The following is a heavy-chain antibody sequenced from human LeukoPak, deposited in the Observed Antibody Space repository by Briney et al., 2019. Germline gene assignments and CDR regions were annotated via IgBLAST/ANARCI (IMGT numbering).Heavy chain of an antibody. CDR3: AKDFNTVTAIDS. J-gene: IGHJ4*02. V-gene: IGHV3-30*18. CDR2: ISYDERIT. Sequence: GGSLRLSCAASGFTFNSYGMHWVRHAPGKGVEWVAVISYDERITYYARSVEGRFTISRDNSKHTLYLHMNSLRAEDTAVYYCAKDFNTVTAIDSWGQGTLVTVSS. CDR1: GFTFNSYG. D-gene: IGHD4-17*01.